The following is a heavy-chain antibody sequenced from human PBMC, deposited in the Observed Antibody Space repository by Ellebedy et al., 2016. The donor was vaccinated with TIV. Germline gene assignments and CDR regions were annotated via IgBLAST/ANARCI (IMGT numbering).Heavy chain of an antibody. CDR1: GYSFTNYW. V-gene: IGHV5-51*01. CDR3: ARQVTGTSSPDY. Sequence: PGGSLRLSCKVSGYSFTNYWIAGVPQMPGKGLGWMGVIYPGDSDTRYSPSFQGQVTISADKSISTAYLQWSSLKASDTAMYYCARQVTGTSSPDYWGQGTLVTVSS. CDR2: IYPGDSDT. D-gene: IGHD1-20*01. J-gene: IGHJ4*02.